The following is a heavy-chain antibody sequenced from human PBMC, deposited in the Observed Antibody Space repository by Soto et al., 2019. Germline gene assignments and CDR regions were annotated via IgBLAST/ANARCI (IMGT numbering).Heavy chain of an antibody. CDR2: INQDGSEK. J-gene: IGHJ5*02. Sequence: GGSRDLSGVTPGFSFSTFSLTWVRQAPGRGLEWVANINQDGSEKYYADSVKGRFTISRDNAQNSLYLQMNSLRAADTAVYYCQTSVDPWGQGTLVTVSS. V-gene: IGHV3-7*05. CDR3: QTSVDP. CDR1: GFSFSTFS.